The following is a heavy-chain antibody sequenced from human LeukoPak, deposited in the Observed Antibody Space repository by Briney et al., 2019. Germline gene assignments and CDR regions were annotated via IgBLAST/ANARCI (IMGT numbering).Heavy chain of an antibody. Sequence: ASVKVSCKASGYTFTSYGISWVRQAPGQGLEWMGWISAYNGNTNYAQKLQGRVTMTTDTSTSTAYMELRSLRSDDTAVYYCARDPRYYYGSGSYAFDIWGQGTMVTVSS. CDR1: GYTFTSYG. J-gene: IGHJ3*02. CDR3: ARDPRYYYGSGSYAFDI. V-gene: IGHV1-18*01. D-gene: IGHD3-10*01. CDR2: ISAYNGNT.